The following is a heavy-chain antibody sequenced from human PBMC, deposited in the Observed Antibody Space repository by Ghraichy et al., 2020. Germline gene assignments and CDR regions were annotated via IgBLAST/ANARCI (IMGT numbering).Heavy chain of an antibody. D-gene: IGHD4-23*01. CDR1: GGSFSGYY. Sequence: SETLSLTCAVYGGSFSGYYWSWIRQPPGKGLEWIGKINHSGSTNYNPSLKSRVTISVDTYKNQFSLKLSSVTAADTAVYYCARFGKHVYYYYYGMDVWGQGTTVTVSS. CDR3: ARFGKHVYYYYYGMDV. J-gene: IGHJ6*02. V-gene: IGHV4-34*01. CDR2: INHSGST.